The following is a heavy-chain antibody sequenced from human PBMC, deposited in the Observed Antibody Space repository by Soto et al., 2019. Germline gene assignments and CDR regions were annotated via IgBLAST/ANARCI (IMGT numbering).Heavy chain of an antibody. CDR3: ARAPDGYNPPLDY. D-gene: IGHD5-12*01. CDR2: INPNSGGT. Sequence: ASVKVSCKASGYTFTGYYMHWVRQAPGQGLEWMGWINPNSGGTNYAQKFQGRVTMTRDTSISTAYMELSRLRSDDTAVYYCARAPDGYNPPLDYWGQGTLVTVSS. J-gene: IGHJ4*02. CDR1: GYTFTGYY. V-gene: IGHV1-2*02.